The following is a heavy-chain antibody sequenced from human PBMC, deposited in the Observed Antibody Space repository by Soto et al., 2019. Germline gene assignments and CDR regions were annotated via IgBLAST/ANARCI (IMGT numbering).Heavy chain of an antibody. J-gene: IGHJ4*02. CDR1: GYTFTTYG. CDR3: ARGRDGDY. D-gene: IGHD6-6*01. V-gene: IGHV1-18*01. CDR2: ISAHNGNT. Sequence: QVHLVQSGAEVKKPGASVKVSCKGSGYTFTTYGITWVRQAPGQGLEWMRWISAHNGNTNYAQKLQGRVTVTRDTSTSTAYMELRSLRSDDTAVYYCARGRDGDYWGQGALVSVSS.